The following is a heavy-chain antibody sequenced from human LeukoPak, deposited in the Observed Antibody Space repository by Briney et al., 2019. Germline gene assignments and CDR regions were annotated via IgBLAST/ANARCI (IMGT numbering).Heavy chain of an antibody. CDR1: GFTVSSNY. J-gene: IGHJ4*02. V-gene: IGHV3-66*02. CDR2: IYSGGST. D-gene: IGHD5-24*01. Sequence: TGGSLGLSCAASGFTVSSNYMSWVRQAPGKGLEWVSVIYSGGSTYYADSVKGRFTISRDNSKNTLYLQMNSLRAEDTAVYYCARGQRWLSEPCFDYWGQGTLVTVSS. CDR3: ARGQRWLSEPCFDY.